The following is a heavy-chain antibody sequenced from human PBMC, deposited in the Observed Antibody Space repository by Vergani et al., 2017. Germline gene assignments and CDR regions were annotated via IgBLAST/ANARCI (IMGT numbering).Heavy chain of an antibody. V-gene: IGHV3-23*01. Sequence: EVQLLESGGGLVQPGGSLRLSCAASGFTFSSYAMSWVRQAPGKGLEWVSAISGSGGSTYYADSVKGRFTISRDNSKNTLYLQMNSLRAEDTAVYYCASYLLYCSGGSCYSGGFDYWGQGTLVTVSS. CDR2: ISGSGGST. CDR3: ASYLLYCSGGSCYSGGFDY. D-gene: IGHD2-15*01. J-gene: IGHJ4*02. CDR1: GFTFSSYA.